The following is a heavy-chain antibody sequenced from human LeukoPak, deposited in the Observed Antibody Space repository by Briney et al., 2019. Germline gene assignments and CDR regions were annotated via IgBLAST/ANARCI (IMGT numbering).Heavy chain of an antibody. Sequence: GGSLRLSCAASGFTFSSYSMNWVRQAPGKGLEWVSYISSSSSTIYYADSVKGRFTISRDNAKNSLYLQMNSLRDEDTAVYYCARGNYYDSSGYKTGRGQGTPVTVSS. CDR2: ISSSSSTI. CDR3: ARGNYYDSSGYKTG. V-gene: IGHV3-48*02. J-gene: IGHJ4*02. D-gene: IGHD3-22*01. CDR1: GFTFSSYS.